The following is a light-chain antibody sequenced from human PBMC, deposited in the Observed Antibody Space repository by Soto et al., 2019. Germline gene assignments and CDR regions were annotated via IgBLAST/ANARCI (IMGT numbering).Light chain of an antibody. CDR1: SSDVGGYNY. Sequence: QLVLTQPHSVSGSPGQSVTISCTGTSSDVGGYNYVSWYQQHPGKAPKLMIYDVSKRPSGVPDRFSGSKSGNTASLTISGLQAEDEADYYCCSYAGSYTLVFGGGTKLTVL. J-gene: IGLJ2*01. CDR3: CSYAGSYTLV. CDR2: DVS. V-gene: IGLV2-11*01.